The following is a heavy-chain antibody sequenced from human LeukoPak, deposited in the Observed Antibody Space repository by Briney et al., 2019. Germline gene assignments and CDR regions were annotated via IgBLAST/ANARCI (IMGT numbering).Heavy chain of an antibody. Sequence: PGGSLRLSCAASGFTFSSYWMHWVRQAPGKGLVWVSRINSDGSSTSYADSVKGRFTISRDNAKNTLYLRMNSLRAEDTAVYYCARVSSDYYDSSGYYPDYWGQGTLVTVSS. V-gene: IGHV3-74*01. CDR2: INSDGSST. CDR1: GFTFSSYW. J-gene: IGHJ4*02. D-gene: IGHD3-22*01. CDR3: ARVSSDYYDSSGYYPDY.